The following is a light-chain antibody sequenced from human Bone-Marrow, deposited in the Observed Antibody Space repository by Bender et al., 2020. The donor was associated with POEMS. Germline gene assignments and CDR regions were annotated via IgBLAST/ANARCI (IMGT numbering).Light chain of an antibody. J-gene: IGLJ3*02. CDR3: CSYAGSSTWV. Sequence: QSALTQPASVSGSPGQSITISCTGTSSDVGSYNLVSWYQQHPGKAPKLMIYDVTKRPSGVSDRFSGSTSGNTASLTISGLQAEDEADYYCCSYAGSSTWVFGGGTRLAVL. CDR2: DVT. CDR1: SSDVGSYNL. V-gene: IGLV2-23*02.